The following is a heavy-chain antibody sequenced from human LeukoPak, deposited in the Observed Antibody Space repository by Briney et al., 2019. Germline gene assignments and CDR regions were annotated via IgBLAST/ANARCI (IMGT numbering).Heavy chain of an antibody. CDR3: ARDLGYCSGDSCYHYFDY. J-gene: IGHJ4*02. CDR2: IYTSGST. V-gene: IGHV4-4*07. Sequence: SETLSLTCTVPGGSISSYYWSWIRQPAGKGLEWIGRIYTSGSTNYNPSLKSRVTMSVDTSKNQFSLKLISVTAADTAVYYCARDLGYCSGDSCYHYFDYWGQGTLVTVSS. D-gene: IGHD2-15*01. CDR1: GGSISSYY.